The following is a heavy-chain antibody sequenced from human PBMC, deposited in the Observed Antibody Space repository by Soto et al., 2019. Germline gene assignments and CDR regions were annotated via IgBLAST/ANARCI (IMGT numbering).Heavy chain of an antibody. CDR3: ATLREDTAMVGMSNFDY. CDR1: GGSISSGDYY. Sequence: QVQLQESGPGLVKPSQTLSLTCTVSGGSISSGDYYWSWIRQPPGKGLEWIGYIYYSGSTYYNPSLKSRVTISVDTSKNQFSLKLSSVTAADTAVYYCATLREDTAMVGMSNFDYWGQGTLVTVSS. J-gene: IGHJ4*02. D-gene: IGHD5-18*01. CDR2: IYYSGST. V-gene: IGHV4-30-4*01.